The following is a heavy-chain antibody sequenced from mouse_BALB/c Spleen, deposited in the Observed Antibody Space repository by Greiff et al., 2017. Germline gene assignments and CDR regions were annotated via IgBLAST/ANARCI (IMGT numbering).Heavy chain of an antibody. J-gene: IGHJ4*01. Sequence: DVKLVESGGGLVQPGGSLRLSCATSGFSFTDYYMSWVRQPPGKALEWLGFIRNKANGYTTEYSASVKGRFTISRDNSQSILYLQMNTLRAEDSATYYCARDRYDPEYYAMDYWGQGTSVTVAS. CDR3: ARDRYDPEYYAMDY. CDR2: IRNKANGYTT. D-gene: IGHD2-14*01. V-gene: IGHV7-3*02. CDR1: GFSFTDYY.